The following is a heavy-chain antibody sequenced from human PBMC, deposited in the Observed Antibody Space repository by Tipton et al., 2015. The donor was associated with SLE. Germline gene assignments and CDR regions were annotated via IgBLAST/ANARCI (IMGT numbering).Heavy chain of an antibody. CDR1: GGSISSSSYY. CDR3: ARAGGGYSNWFDP. J-gene: IGHJ5*02. CDR2: IYYSGST. D-gene: IGHD2-21*01. Sequence: TLSLTCTVSGGSISSSSYYWGWIRQPPGKGLEWIGSIYYSGSTYYNPSLKSRVTTSVDTSKNQFSLKLSSVAAADTAVYYCARAGGGYSNWFDPWGQGTLVTVSS. V-gene: IGHV4-39*07.